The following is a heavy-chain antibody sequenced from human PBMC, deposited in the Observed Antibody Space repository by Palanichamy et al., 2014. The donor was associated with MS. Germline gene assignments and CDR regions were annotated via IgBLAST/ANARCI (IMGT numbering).Heavy chain of an antibody. V-gene: IGHV1-69*10. CDR2: IIPILSIA. D-gene: IGHD1-26*01. CDR3: ARGWEAATGPHFDL. Sequence: QVQPVQSGAEVKKPGSSVKVSCKASGGTFISYAITWVRQAPGQGLEWMGGIIPILSIANYAQKFQGRVTITADESTRTAYMELSSLRSEDTAAYYCARGWEAATGPHFDLWGRGTLVTVSS. CDR1: GGTFISYA. J-gene: IGHJ2*01.